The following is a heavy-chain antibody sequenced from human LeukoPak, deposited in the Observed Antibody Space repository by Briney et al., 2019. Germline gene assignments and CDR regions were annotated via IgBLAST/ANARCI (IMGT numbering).Heavy chain of an antibody. CDR3: GRMISANFYFYYGMDV. V-gene: IGHV4-39*01. Sequence: SEALSLACTVSGDSISSSSSYWGWVRQPPGKGLEWNGSISYSGNTYYNPSLKSRVSTSVDTSKNQFSLKLSSVTAADTAVYYCGRMISANFYFYYGMDVWGQGTTVTVSS. J-gene: IGHJ6*02. CDR2: ISYSGNT. CDR1: GDSISSSSSY. D-gene: IGHD4/OR15-4a*01.